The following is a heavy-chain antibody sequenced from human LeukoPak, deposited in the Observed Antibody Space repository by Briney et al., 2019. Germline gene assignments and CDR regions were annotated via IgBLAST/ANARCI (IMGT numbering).Heavy chain of an antibody. J-gene: IGHJ3*02. D-gene: IGHD6-13*01. CDR1: GFTFDDYA. V-gene: IGHV3-9*03. Sequence: GRSLRRYCLAYGFTFDDYAMHWVRQGPGMGLEWVSGISWNSGRTDYADSVKGRFTISRDNAKNSLYLQMNTLRPEDMALYYCVKDRSYSSTFGFDMWGQGTMVTVSS. CDR2: ISWNSGRT. CDR3: VKDRSYSSTFGFDM.